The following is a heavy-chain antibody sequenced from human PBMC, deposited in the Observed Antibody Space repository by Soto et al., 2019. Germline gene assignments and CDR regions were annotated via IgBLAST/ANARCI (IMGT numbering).Heavy chain of an antibody. CDR3: AKDRDGYRNSVCDY. V-gene: IGHV3-23*01. Sequence: EVQLLESGGGLVQPGGSLSLSCAASGFTFTNYAMTWVRQAPGKGLEWVSISSGSGSGGSTNYADSVKGRFTIARDNSKNTLYLQMNSLRVEDTAVYYCAKDRDGYRNSVCDYWGQGTLVTVSS. D-gene: IGHD4-4*01. CDR1: GFTFTNYA. CDR2: SSGSGSGGST. J-gene: IGHJ4*02.